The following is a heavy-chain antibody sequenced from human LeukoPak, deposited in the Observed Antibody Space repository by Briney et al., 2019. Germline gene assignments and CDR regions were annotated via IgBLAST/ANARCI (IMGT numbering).Heavy chain of an antibody. V-gene: IGHV3-53*01. CDR3: ARDVYGDYGMDV. D-gene: IGHD4-17*01. CDR2: IYSGGST. Sequence: GRSLRLSCAASGFTFSTYGMHWVRQAPGKGLEWVSVIYSGGSTYYADSVKGRFTISRDNSKNTLYLQMNSLRAEDTAVYYCARDVYGDYGMDVWGQGTTVTVSS. J-gene: IGHJ6*02. CDR1: GFTFSTYG.